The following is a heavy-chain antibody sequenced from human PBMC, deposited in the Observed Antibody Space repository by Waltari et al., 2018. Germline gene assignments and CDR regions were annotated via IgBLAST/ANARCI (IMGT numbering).Heavy chain of an antibody. V-gene: IGHV3-7*03. Sequence: EVQLVESGGGLVQPGGSLRLSCAASGFSFSSYWMTWFRQAPGTGLEWVATIKPDGSGKFDGDAVKGRFSISRDNAKNSLYLQMNSLRAEDTAIFYCARMGAGRAPDYWGQGTLVTISS. D-gene: IGHD3-16*01. CDR1: GFSFSSYW. CDR2: IKPDGSGK. CDR3: ARMGAGRAPDY. J-gene: IGHJ4*02.